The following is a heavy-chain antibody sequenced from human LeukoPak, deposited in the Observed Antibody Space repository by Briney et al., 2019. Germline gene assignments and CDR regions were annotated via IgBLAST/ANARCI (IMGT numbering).Heavy chain of an antibody. CDR3: ARDSIAAAGQAPYDY. Sequence: SVKVSCKASGGTFGSYAISWVRQAPGQGLEGMGRISPILGMTNYAQNFQGRVTITADKSTSTAYTELSSLRPEDTAVYYCARDSIAAAGQAPYDYWGQGTLVTVSS. CDR2: ISPILGMT. CDR1: GGTFGSYA. V-gene: IGHV1-69*04. J-gene: IGHJ4*02. D-gene: IGHD6-13*01.